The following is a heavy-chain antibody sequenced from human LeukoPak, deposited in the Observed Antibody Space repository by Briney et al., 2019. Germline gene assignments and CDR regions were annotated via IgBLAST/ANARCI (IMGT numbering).Heavy chain of an antibody. CDR1: AGSISGGSYY. D-gene: IGHD3-10*01. J-gene: IGHJ6*02. CDR3: AGLLMVRGVKVAMDV. Sequence: SETLSLTCTVSAGSISGGSYYWSWIRQPPGKGLEWIGYIYYNGNTYYIPSLSSRLTISIDTSKSQFSLRLSSVTAADTAVYYCAGLLMVRGVKVAMDVWGQGTTVTVSS. CDR2: IYYNGNT. V-gene: IGHV4-30-4*01.